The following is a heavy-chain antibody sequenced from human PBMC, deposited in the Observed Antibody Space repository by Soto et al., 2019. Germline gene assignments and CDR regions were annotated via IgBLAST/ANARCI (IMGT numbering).Heavy chain of an antibody. D-gene: IGHD7-27*01. CDR1: GFTFSSYW. CDR2: IKKDGSGK. J-gene: IGHJ4*02. Sequence: GGSLRPSCAASGFTFSSYWMTWVRQAPGKGLEWVANIKKDGSGKYYVDSVKGRFTISRENAKNSRYLQMNSLRAEDTAVYYCARVSGEDPAFDYWGQGTLVTVSS. CDR3: ARVSGEDPAFDY. V-gene: IGHV3-7*03.